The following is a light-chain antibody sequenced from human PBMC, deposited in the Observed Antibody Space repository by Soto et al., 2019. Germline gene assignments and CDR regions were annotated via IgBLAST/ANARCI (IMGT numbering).Light chain of an antibody. CDR3: QQYKNWRT. CDR1: QSIDNR. CDR2: GAS. Sequence: IVMTQSPATLSVSPGERATLSCRASQSIDNRLAWYQQRPGQAPRLLIYGASTRATGIPARFSGSGSGTEFTLTISGLQSEDFGVYYCQQYKNWRTFGQGTNVET. J-gene: IGKJ1*01. V-gene: IGKV3-15*01.